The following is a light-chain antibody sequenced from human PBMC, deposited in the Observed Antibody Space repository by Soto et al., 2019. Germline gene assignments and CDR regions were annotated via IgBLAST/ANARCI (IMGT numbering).Light chain of an antibody. CDR3: QQYNSYSWT. CDR1: QTVSSW. V-gene: IGKV1-5*03. Sequence: DIQMTQSPSTLPGPVGARVSLNCRANQTVSSWLAWYQQKPGKAPKLLIHKASTLKSGVPSRFSGSRSGTEFTLTISSLQPDDFATYYCQQYNSYSWTFGQGTKVDIK. CDR2: KAS. J-gene: IGKJ1*01.